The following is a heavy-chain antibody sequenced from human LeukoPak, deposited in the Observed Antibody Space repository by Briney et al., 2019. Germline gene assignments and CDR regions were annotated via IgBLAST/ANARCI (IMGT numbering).Heavy chain of an antibody. J-gene: IGHJ4*02. CDR3: ARDRNRYYYDSIFDY. V-gene: IGHV3-11*01. CDR2: ISSSGSTI. CDR1: GFTFSDYY. D-gene: IGHD3-22*01. Sequence: GGSLRLSCAASGFTFSDYYMSWIRQAPGKGLEWVSYISSSGSTIYYADSVKGRFTISRDNAKNSLYLQMNSPRAEDTAVYYCARDRNRYYYDSIFDYWGQGTLVTVSS.